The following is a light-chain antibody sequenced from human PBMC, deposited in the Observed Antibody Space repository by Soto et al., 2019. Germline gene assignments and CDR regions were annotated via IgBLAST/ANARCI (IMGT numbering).Light chain of an antibody. CDR3: GSYTSATPWV. V-gene: IGLV2-14*03. J-gene: IGLJ3*02. CDR1: SSDIGRYNY. CDR2: EVS. Sequence: QSVLTQPASVSGSPGQSITISCTGSSSDIGRYNYVSWYQQLPGKAPKLMIYEVSNRPSGVSNSFSGSKSGNTASLSISGLQTEDEADYYCGSYTSATPWVFGGGTKLTVL.